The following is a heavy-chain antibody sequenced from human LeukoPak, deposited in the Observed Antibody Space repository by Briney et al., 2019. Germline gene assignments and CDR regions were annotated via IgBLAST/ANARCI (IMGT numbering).Heavy chain of an antibody. V-gene: IGHV3-23*01. J-gene: IGHJ4*02. CDR1: GFTFSGYA. Sequence: GGSLRLSCVASGFTFSGYAMSWVRQAPGKGLEWVATISASGGSTYYADSVKGRFTISRDNSKNMLYLQMNSLRAEDTAVYYCTKGGLGSSFDYWGQGTLVTVSS. D-gene: IGHD2-15*01. CDR2: ISASGGST. CDR3: TKGGLGSSFDY.